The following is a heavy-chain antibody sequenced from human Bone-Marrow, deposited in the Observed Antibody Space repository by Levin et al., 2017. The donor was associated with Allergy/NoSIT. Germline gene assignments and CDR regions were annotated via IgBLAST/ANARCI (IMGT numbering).Heavy chain of an antibody. CDR1: GFTFRSFG. CDR3: AKSVTTGWTTYFYYGMDV. V-gene: IGHV3-23*01. CDR2: ISGTGSRA. J-gene: IGHJ6*02. Sequence: GESLKISCAASGFTFRSFGMSWVRQAPGKGLEWVSAISGTGSRAYYADSVKGRFTISRDNSKNTLDLQTNSLTAEDTAVYYCAKSVTTGWTTYFYYGMDVWGQGTTVTVSS. D-gene: IGHD4-11*01.